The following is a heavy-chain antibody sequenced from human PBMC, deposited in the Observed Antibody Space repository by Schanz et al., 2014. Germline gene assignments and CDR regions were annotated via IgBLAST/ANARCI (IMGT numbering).Heavy chain of an antibody. D-gene: IGHD1-1*01. V-gene: IGHV3-11*06. CDR2: ISSGSSYA. Sequence: QVQLVESGGGVVQPGGSLRLSCAASGFTFRDYYMSWIRQAPGKGLEWVSDISSGSSYANYADSVKGRFTISRDNAKNSLYLQMNSLRAGDTAVYYCARGTDWNLHYWGQGALVTVSS. CDR3: ARGTDWNLHY. J-gene: IGHJ4*02. CDR1: GFTFRDYY.